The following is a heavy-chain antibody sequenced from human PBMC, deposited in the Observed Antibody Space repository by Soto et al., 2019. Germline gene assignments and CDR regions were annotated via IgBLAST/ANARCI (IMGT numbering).Heavy chain of an antibody. CDR2: ISAYNGNT. J-gene: IGHJ4*02. Sequence: ASVKVSCKASGYTFTSYGISWVRQAPGQGLEWMGWISAYNGNTNYAQKLQGRVTMTTDTSTSTAYMELRSLRSDDTAVYYRAVSRRWEPNRGFDYWGQGTLVTVSS. D-gene: IGHD1-26*01. CDR1: GYTFTSYG. V-gene: IGHV1-18*01. CDR3: AVSRRWEPNRGFDY.